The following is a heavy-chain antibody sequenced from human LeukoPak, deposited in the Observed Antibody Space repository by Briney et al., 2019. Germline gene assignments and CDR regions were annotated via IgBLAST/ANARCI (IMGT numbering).Heavy chain of an antibody. CDR1: GFSFSTQR. V-gene: IGHV3-74*01. CDR2: INIDERIT. J-gene: IGHJ6*02. D-gene: IGHD3-16*01. CDR3: ARVKVFKVTLRVSFYYYGMDV. Sequence: GGSLRLSCAASGFSFSTQRMHWVRQAPGKGLVWVSYINIDERITGYADSVKGRFTISRDNAKNTLYLQMNSLRDEDTAVYYCARVKVFKVTLRVSFYYYGMDVWGQGTTVTVSS.